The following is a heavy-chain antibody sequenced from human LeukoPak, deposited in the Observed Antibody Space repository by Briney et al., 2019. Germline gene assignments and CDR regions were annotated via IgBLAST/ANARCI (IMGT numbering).Heavy chain of an antibody. D-gene: IGHD5-24*01. CDR2: ISLDGSDK. J-gene: IGHJ4*02. CDR3: TRERRRDGHNY. CDR1: GFSFSSYV. V-gene: IGHV3-33*05. Sequence: PGGSLRLSCAASGFSFSSYVMHWVRQAPGKGLEWVAGISLDGSDKYYTDSVKGRFTISRDNSMNTLYLQMNSLRAEDTAVYHCTRERRRDGHNYWGQGTLVTVSS.